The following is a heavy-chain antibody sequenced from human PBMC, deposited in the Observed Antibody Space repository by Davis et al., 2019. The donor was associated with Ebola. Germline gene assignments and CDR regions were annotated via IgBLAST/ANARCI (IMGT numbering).Heavy chain of an antibody. V-gene: IGHV4-34*01. J-gene: IGHJ6*02. CDR2: INHSGST. CDR1: GGSFSGYY. CDR3: ARGRRSSGSYYLYYYGMDV. D-gene: IGHD1-26*01. Sequence: GSLRLSCAVYGGSFSGYYWSWIRQPPGKGLEWIGEINHSGSTNYNPSLKSRVTISVDTSKNQFSLKLSSVTAADTAVYYCARGRRSSGSYYLYYYGMDVWGQGTAVTVSS.